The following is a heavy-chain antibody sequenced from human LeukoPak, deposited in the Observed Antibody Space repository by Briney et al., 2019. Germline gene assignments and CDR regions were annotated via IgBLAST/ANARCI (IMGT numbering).Heavy chain of an antibody. CDR2: IRNDASHK. D-gene: IGHD6-19*01. J-gene: IGHJ4*01. CDR3: AKGGVTSGCPTPFDS. Sequence: GGSLRLYCEASGFTFSSFGMHWVGQAPGKGLEGVAVIRNDASHKYYADSVKGRFTIPRDKSRNTLYLQKNSLRDEDTAVYYCAKGGVTSGCPTPFDSWGQGTLVTVSS. CDR1: GFTFSSFG. V-gene: IGHV3-33*03.